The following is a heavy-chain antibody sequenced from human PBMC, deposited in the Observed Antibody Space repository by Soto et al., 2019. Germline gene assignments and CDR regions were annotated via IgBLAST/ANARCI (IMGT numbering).Heavy chain of an antibody. CDR1: GFTFSSYA. D-gene: IGHD1-26*01. J-gene: IGHJ5*02. CDR3: GKDPGARYNWFDP. V-gene: IGHV3-64D*06. CDR2: ISSNGGST. Sequence: GSLRLSCSASGFTFSSYAMHWVRQAPGKGLEYVSAISSNGGSTYYADSVKGRFTISRDNSKNTLYLQMSSLRAEDTAVYYCGKDPGARYNWFDPWGQGXLVTVHS.